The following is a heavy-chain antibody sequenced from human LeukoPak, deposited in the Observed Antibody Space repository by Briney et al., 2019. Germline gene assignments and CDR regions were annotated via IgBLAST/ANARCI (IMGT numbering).Heavy chain of an antibody. CDR2: ISYDGSNK. CDR1: GFTFSSYG. J-gene: IGHJ6*03. D-gene: IGHD2-15*01. CDR3: AKGRDRAYYMHV. Sequence: GGSLRLSCAASGFTFSSYGMHWVRQAPGKGLEWVAVISYDGSNKYYADSVRGRFTISRDNSKNTVYLQMNSLRAEDTAVYYCAKGRDRAYYMHVWGKGTTVTVSS. V-gene: IGHV3-30*18.